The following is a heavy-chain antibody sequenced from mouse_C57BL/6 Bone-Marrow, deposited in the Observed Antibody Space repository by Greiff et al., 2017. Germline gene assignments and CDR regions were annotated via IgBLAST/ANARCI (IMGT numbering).Heavy chain of an antibody. CDR2: IDPNSGGT. V-gene: IGHV1-72*01. Sequence: VQLQQPGAELVKPGASVKLSCKASGYTFTSYWMHWVKQRPGRGLEWIGRIDPNSGGTKYNEKFKSKATLTVDKPSSTAYMQLSSLTSEDPAVYYCARTSTTVVAPLNYWGQGTTLTVSS. D-gene: IGHD1-1*01. J-gene: IGHJ2*01. CDR3: ARTSTTVVAPLNY. CDR1: GYTFTSYW.